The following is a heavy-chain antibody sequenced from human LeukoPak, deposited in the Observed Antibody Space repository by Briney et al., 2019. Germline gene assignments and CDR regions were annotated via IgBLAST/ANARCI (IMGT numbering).Heavy chain of an antibody. CDR3: AKDKASSGFGDDFDI. CDR2: ISGSCCST. Sequence: VGALRLSCSSSGFTFISDGMSWVRQAPGKGLEWVSAISGSCCSTYYADSVKGRFPISRDNSKNTLDLQMHSRRGDHTAVLYCAKDKASSGFGDDFDIWGQGTMVTVSS. CDR1: GFTFISDG. V-gene: IGHV3-23*01. J-gene: IGHJ3*02. D-gene: IGHD3-22*01.